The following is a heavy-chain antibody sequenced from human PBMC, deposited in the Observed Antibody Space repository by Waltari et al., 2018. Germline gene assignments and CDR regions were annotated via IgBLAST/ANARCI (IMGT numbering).Heavy chain of an antibody. CDR1: VATFSCYA. CDR3: AFLMEWLSWEAVTFGY. D-gene: IGHD3-3*01. V-gene: IGHV1-69*01. CDR2: NNPIFGTA. Sequence: EQLLQSGPEVKKPGSSVKVACTPSVATFSCYATFWVRPVRGEGLELMVGNNPIFGTAKQARKLQGRVNITAGESKGTAYMEQSSLRTEDTGLYYCAFLMEWLSWEAVTFGYLGQGDLVPVSS. J-gene: IGHJ4*02.